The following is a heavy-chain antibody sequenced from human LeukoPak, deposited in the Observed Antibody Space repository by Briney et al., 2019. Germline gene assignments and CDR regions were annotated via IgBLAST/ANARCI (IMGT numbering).Heavy chain of an antibody. CDR3: ATTRLVTRPLDY. Sequence: GGSLRLSCTVSGFTVSSNSMSWVRQAPGKGLEWVSFIYSGGSTHNSDSVKGRFTISRDNAKNSLYLQMNSLRAEDTAVYYCATTRLVTRPLDYWGQGTLVTVSS. J-gene: IGHJ4*02. CDR2: IYSGGST. CDR1: GFTVSSNS. D-gene: IGHD3-9*01. V-gene: IGHV3-53*01.